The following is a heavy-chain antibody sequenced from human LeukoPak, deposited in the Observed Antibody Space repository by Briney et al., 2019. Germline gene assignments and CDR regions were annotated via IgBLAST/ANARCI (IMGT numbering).Heavy chain of an antibody. CDR1: GGSISSSNW. Sequence: TSETLSLTRAVSGGSISSSNWWSWVRQPPGKGLEWIGEIYHSGSTYYNPSLKSRVTISVDTSKNQFSLKLSSVTAADTAVYYCARVWSGSSWYFDYWGQGTLVTVSS. V-gene: IGHV4-4*02. J-gene: IGHJ4*02. D-gene: IGHD6-13*01. CDR2: IYHSGST. CDR3: ARVWSGSSWYFDY.